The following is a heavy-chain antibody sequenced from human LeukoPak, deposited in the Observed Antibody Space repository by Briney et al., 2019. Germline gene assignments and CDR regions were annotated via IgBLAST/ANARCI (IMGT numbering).Heavy chain of an antibody. CDR3: ARDANWGSPLYYFDY. V-gene: IGHV3-64*01. Sequence: GGSLRLSCAASGFTFSSYAMHWVRQAPGKGLEYVSAISSNGGSTYYANSVKGRFTTSRDNSKNTLYLQMGSLRAEDMAVYYCARDANWGSPLYYFDYWGQGTLVTVSS. CDR2: ISSNGGST. J-gene: IGHJ4*02. CDR1: GFTFSSYA. D-gene: IGHD7-27*01.